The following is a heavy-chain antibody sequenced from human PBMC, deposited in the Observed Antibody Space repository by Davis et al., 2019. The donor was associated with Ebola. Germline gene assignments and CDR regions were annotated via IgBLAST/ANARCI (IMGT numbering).Heavy chain of an antibody. V-gene: IGHV1-18*04. CDR2: ISAYNGNT. J-gene: IGHJ6*02. CDR1: GYTFTSYG. Sequence: ASVKVSCKASGYTFTSYGISWVRQAPGQGLEWMGWISAYNGNTNYAQKLQGRVTMTTDTSTSTAYMELRSLRSDDTAVYYCAFGYDFWSGYYTVYYYYGMDVWGQGTTVTVSS. CDR3: AFGYDFWSGYYTVYYYYGMDV. D-gene: IGHD3-3*01.